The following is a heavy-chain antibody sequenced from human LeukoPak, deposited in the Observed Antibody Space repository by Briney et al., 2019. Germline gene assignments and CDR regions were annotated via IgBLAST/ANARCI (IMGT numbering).Heavy chain of an antibody. Sequence: ASVKVSCKASGYTFTNFPMNWVRQAPGQGLEWMGWINTNTGNPTYAQGFTGRFVFSLDTSVSTAYLQISSLKAEDTAVYYCARDPAAGTIWGQGTMVTVSS. CDR2: INTNTGNP. V-gene: IGHV7-4-1*02. CDR1: GYTFTNFP. D-gene: IGHD6-13*01. J-gene: IGHJ3*02. CDR3: ARDPAAGTI.